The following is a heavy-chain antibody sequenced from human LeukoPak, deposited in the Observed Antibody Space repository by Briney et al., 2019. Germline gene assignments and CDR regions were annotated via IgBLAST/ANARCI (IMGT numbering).Heavy chain of an antibody. CDR1: GGSFSGYY. CDR2: INHSGST. D-gene: IGHD3-22*01. V-gene: IGHV4-34*01. Sequence: SETLSLTCAVYGGSFSGYYWSWIRQPPGKGLEWIGEINHSGSTNYNPSLKSRVTISVDTSKNQFSLKLSSVTAADTAVYYCATTPRIVARRAFDIWGQGTMVTVSS. J-gene: IGHJ3*02. CDR3: ATTPRIVARRAFDI.